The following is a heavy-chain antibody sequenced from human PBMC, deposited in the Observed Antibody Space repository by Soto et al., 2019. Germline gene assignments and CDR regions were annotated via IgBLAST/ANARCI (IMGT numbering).Heavy chain of an antibody. Sequence: QVQLQESGPGLVRPSQTLSLTCTVSGGSINSGDSYWNWIRQNPEKGLEWIGYINYRGTSFYNPSLKSRIIISADTSENQFSLKLTSVTAADTAVYYCVSDAPGVAPYWGQGTLVTVSS. D-gene: IGHD2-15*01. J-gene: IGHJ4*02. CDR1: GGSINSGDSY. CDR3: VSDAPGVAPY. V-gene: IGHV4-31*03. CDR2: INYRGTS.